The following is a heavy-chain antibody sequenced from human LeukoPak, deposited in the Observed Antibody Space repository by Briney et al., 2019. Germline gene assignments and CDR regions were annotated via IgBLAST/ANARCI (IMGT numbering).Heavy chain of an antibody. Sequence: PGGSLRLSCAASGFTFSNYSMNWVRQAPGKGLEWVSYISNSGSTIYYADSVKGRFTISRDNAKNTLYLQMNSLRAEDTAVYYCAKAGVPAAMLWSTGDAFDIWGQGTMVTVSS. CDR3: AKAGVPAAMLWSTGDAFDI. CDR1: GFTFSNYS. V-gene: IGHV3-48*01. D-gene: IGHD2-2*01. J-gene: IGHJ3*02. CDR2: ISNSGSTI.